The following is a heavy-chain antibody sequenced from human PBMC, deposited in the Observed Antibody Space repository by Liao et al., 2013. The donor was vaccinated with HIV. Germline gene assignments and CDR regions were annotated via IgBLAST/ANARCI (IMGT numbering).Heavy chain of an antibody. V-gene: IGHV4-39*07. J-gene: IGHJ4*02. Sequence: QLQLQESGPGLVKPSETLSLTCNVSGGSISSRSYYWGWIRQPPGKGLEWIGGIFYSGSTYYNPSLKSRVTISVDTSKNQFSLKLNSVTAADTAVYYCARGNNYYDRSGYLNYWGQGTLVTVSS. CDR3: ARGNNYYDRSGYLNY. D-gene: IGHD3-22*01. CDR1: GGSISSRSYY. CDR2: IFYSGST.